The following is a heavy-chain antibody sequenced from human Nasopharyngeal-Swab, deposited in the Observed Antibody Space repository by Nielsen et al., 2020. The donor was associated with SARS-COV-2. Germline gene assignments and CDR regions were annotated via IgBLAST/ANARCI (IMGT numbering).Heavy chain of an antibody. CDR1: GGSISSSNW. D-gene: IGHD6-19*01. V-gene: IGHV4-4*02. Sequence: SETLSLTCAVSGGSISSSNWWSWVRQPPGKGLEWIGEIYHSGSTNYNPSLKSRVTISVDKSKNQFSPKLSSVTAADTAVYYCASRYSSGWGAFDIWGQGTMVTVS. CDR2: IYHSGST. J-gene: IGHJ3*02. CDR3: ASRYSSGWGAFDI.